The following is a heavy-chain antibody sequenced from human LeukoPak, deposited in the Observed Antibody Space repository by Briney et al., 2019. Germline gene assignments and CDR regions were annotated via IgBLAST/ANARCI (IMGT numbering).Heavy chain of an antibody. CDR2: ISYDGSNK. J-gene: IGHJ4*02. CDR3: AKPEGY. Sequence: GGSLRLSCAASGFTFSSYGMHWVRQAPGKGLEWVAVISYDGSNKYYADSVKGRFTISRDNSKNTLYLQMNSLRAEDTAAYSCAKPEGYWGPGTLVTVSS. CDR1: GFTFSSYG. V-gene: IGHV3-30*18.